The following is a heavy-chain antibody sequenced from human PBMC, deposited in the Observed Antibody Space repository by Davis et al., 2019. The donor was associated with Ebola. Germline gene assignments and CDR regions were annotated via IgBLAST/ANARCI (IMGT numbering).Heavy chain of an antibody. CDR3: AADLTYYYDSSGYYGMDV. CDR1: GYTFTSYA. Sequence: SVKVSCKASGYTFTSYAMQWVRQARGQRLEWIGWIVVGSGNTNYAQKFQERVTITRDMSTSTAYMELSSLRSEDTAVYYCAADLTYYYDSSGYYGMDVWGQGTTVTVSS. J-gene: IGHJ6*02. CDR2: IVVGSGNT. D-gene: IGHD3-22*01. V-gene: IGHV1-58*02.